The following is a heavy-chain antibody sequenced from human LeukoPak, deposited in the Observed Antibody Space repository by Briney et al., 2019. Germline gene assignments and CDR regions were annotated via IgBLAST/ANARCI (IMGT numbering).Heavy chain of an antibody. CDR1: GFTFSSYA. CDR3: TTDEGDYRMFYYYCYMDV. V-gene: IGHV3-15*01. J-gene: IGHJ6*03. Sequence: PGGSLRLSCAASGFTFSSYAMTWVRQAPGKGLEWVGRIKSKTDAGTTDYAAPVKGRFTISRGDSKNTLYLQMNSLKTEDTAVYYCTTDEGDYRMFYYYCYMDVWGKGTTVTVSS. CDR2: IKSKTDAGTT. D-gene: IGHD4-17*01.